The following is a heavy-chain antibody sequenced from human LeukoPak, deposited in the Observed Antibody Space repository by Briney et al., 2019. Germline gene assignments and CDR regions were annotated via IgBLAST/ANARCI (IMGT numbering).Heavy chain of an antibody. D-gene: IGHD3-10*01. CDR2: INQDGSEK. J-gene: IGHJ5*02. CDR1: GFTFNSYW. Sequence: GGSLRLSCAASGFTFNSYWISWVRQAPGKGLEWLANINQDGSEKYYVDSVKGRFTISRDNSKNTLYLQMNSLRAEDTAVHYCARDRTGYYGSGSYYMGWFDPWGQGTLVTVSS. V-gene: IGHV3-7*01. CDR3: ARDRTGYYGSGSYYMGWFDP.